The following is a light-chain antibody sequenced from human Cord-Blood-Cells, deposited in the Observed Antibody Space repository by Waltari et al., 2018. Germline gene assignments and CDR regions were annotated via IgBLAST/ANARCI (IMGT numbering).Light chain of an antibody. V-gene: IGLV1-40*01. CDR1: SSNLGAGYD. CDR3: QSYDSSLSGSV. J-gene: IGLJ2*01. CDR2: GNS. Sequence: QSVLTQPPSVSGAPVQRVTISCTGSSSNLGAGYDVPWYPQLPGTATKLLIYGNSNRPSGVPDRFSGSKSGTSASLAITGLQAEDEADYYCQSYDSSLSGSVFGGGTKLTVL.